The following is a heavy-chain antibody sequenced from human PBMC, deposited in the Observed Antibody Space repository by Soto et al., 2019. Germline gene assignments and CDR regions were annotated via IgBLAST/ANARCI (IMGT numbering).Heavy chain of an antibody. V-gene: IGHV4-59*01. Sequence: SETLSLTCTVSGGSISSYYWSWIRQPPGKGLEWIGYIYYSGSTNYNPSLKSRVTISVDTSKNQFSLKLSSVTAADTAVYYCARANGDYGLGDYWGQGTLVTVSS. J-gene: IGHJ4*02. CDR2: IYYSGST. CDR1: GGSISSYY. D-gene: IGHD4-17*01. CDR3: ARANGDYGLGDY.